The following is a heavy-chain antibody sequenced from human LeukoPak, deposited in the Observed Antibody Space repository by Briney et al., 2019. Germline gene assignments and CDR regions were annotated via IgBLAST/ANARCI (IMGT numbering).Heavy chain of an antibody. D-gene: IGHD3-10*01. V-gene: IGHV1-69*13. CDR3: ARDGLYGSGSYRFDY. CDR2: IIPIFGTA. J-gene: IGHJ4*02. Sequence: ASVKVSCKASGGTFSSYAISWVRQAPGQGLEWMGGIIPIFGTANYAQKFQGRVTITADESTSTAYMELSSLRSEDTAVYYCARDGLYGSGSYRFDYWGQGTLVTVSS. CDR1: GGTFSSYA.